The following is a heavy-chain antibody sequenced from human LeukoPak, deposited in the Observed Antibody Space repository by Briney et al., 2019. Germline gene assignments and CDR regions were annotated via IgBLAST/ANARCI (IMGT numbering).Heavy chain of an antibody. CDR2: IYYSGST. D-gene: IGHD1-26*01. V-gene: IGHV4-59*12. CDR3: ARSGGGSYHDAFDI. J-gene: IGHJ3*02. CDR1: GGSISSYY. Sequence: SETLSLTCTVSGGSISSYYWNWIRRPPGKGLEWIGYIYYSGSTNYNPSLKSRVTISVDTSKNQFSLKLSSVTAADTAVYYCARSGGGSYHDAFDIWGQGTMVTVSS.